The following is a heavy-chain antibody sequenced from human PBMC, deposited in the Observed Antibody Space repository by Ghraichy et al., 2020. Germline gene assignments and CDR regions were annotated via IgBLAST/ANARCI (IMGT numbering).Heavy chain of an antibody. Sequence: SVKVSCKVSGYTLTELSMHWVRQAPGKGLEWMGGFDPEDGETIYAQKFQGRVTMTEDTSTDTAYMELSSLRSEDTAVYYCATGRNSSPGYYYYYMDVWGKGTTVTVSS. CDR3: ATGRNSSPGYYYYYMDV. CDR1: GYTLTELS. CDR2: FDPEDGET. D-gene: IGHD1-14*01. J-gene: IGHJ6*03. V-gene: IGHV1-24*01.